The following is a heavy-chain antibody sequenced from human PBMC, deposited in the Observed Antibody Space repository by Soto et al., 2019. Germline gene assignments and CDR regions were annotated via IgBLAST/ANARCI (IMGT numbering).Heavy chain of an antibody. D-gene: IGHD3-10*01. CDR3: ARDADYYGSGSYLNWFDP. Sequence: GGSLRLSCAASGFTFSSYAMHWVRQAPGKGLEGVAGISYGGSNKYYADSVKGRFTISRDNSKNTLYLQMNSLRAEDTAVYYCARDADYYGSGSYLNWFDPWGHGTLVTVSS. CDR2: ISYGGSNK. J-gene: IGHJ5*02. CDR1: GFTFSSYA. V-gene: IGHV3-30-3*01.